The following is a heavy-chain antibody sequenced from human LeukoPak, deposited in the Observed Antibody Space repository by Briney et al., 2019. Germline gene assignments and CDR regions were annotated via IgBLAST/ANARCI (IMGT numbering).Heavy chain of an antibody. Sequence: ASVKVSCKASGYTFTSYYMHWVRQAPGQGLEWMGIINPRGGSTNYAQKFQGRVTITADKSTSTAYMELSSLRSEDTAVYYCAREGIVGATASYWGQGTLVTVSS. CDR2: INPRGGST. J-gene: IGHJ4*02. CDR1: GYTFTSYY. CDR3: AREGIVGATASY. D-gene: IGHD1-26*01. V-gene: IGHV1-46*01.